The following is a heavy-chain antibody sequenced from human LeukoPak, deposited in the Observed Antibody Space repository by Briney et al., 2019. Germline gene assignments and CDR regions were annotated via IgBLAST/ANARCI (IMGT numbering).Heavy chain of an antibody. Sequence: PAGGSLRLSCAASGFTFSSYSMNWVRQAPGKGLEWISYISSGSGTIYYADSVKGRFTISRDTAKNSLSLQMNSLRAEDTAVYYCATGPNTSPFDYWGQGTLVTVSS. J-gene: IGHJ4*02. CDR3: ATGPNTSPFDY. CDR1: GFTFSSYS. D-gene: IGHD2-2*01. CDR2: ISSGSGTI. V-gene: IGHV3-48*01.